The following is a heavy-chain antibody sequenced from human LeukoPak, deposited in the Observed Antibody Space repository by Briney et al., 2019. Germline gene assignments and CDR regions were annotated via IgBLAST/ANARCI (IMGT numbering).Heavy chain of an antibody. D-gene: IGHD5-24*01. Sequence: GGSLRLSCAASGFTFSSYAMGWVRQAPGKGLEWVSSVSGSGENTFYADSVKGRFTISRDNSKNALYLQMNSLRAEDTAVYYCARDRDGYNSFDYWGQGTLVTVSS. J-gene: IGHJ4*02. CDR2: VSGSGENT. CDR3: ARDRDGYNSFDY. CDR1: GFTFSSYA. V-gene: IGHV3-23*01.